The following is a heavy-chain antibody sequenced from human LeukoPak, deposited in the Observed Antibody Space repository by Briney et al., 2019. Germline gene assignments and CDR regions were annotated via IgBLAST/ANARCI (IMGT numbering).Heavy chain of an antibody. V-gene: IGHV3-7*01. J-gene: IGHJ4*02. CDR2: IKHDGSEK. CDR1: GGSISSYY. Sequence: SSETLSLTCTVSGGSISSYYWSWIRQPPGKGLEWVASIKHDGSEKYYVDSVRGRFTISRDNTMNSLYLQMSSLRAEDTAVYYCATDRGWRTSGYYLYYFEYWGQGTLVTFSS. CDR3: ATDRGWRTSGYYLYYFEY. D-gene: IGHD3-3*01.